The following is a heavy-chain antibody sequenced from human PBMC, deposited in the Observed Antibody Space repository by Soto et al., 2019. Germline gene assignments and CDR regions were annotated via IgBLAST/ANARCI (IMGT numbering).Heavy chain of an antibody. Sequence: SQTLSLTCVVSGNSVSSNSAAWNWIRQSPLRGLEWLGRTYYRSKWYNDYAVSVKSRITINPDTSKNQFSLQLNSVTPEDTAVYYCARARGGIDAFDIWGRGTMVTV. J-gene: IGHJ3*02. CDR2: TYYRSKWYN. V-gene: IGHV6-1*01. D-gene: IGHD3-10*01. CDR1: GNSVSSNSAA. CDR3: ARARGGIDAFDI.